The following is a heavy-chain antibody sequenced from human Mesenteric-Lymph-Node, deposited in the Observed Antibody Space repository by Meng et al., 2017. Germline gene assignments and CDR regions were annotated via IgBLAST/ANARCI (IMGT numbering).Heavy chain of an antibody. J-gene: IGHJ4*02. V-gene: IGHV3-74*01. CDR1: GFTFSSYW. Sequence: VESGVDLVQPGGPLRLYCAASGFTFSSYWMHCVRQAPGKGLVWVSRINSDGNNIGYADSVKGRFTISRDNAKNTLYLQMNSLRAEDTAVYYCARGDSSGYYVTWGQGTLVTVPS. D-gene: IGHD3-22*01. CDR3: ARGDSSGYYVT. CDR2: INSDGNNI.